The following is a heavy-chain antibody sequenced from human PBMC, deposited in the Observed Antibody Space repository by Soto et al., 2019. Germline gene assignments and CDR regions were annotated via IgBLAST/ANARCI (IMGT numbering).Heavy chain of an antibody. CDR3: AREYYYDSSGYGDY. J-gene: IGHJ4*02. V-gene: IGHV1-46*03. CDR2: INPSGGST. CDR1: GYTFTSYY. D-gene: IGHD3-22*01. Sequence: QVQLVQSGAEVKKPGASVKVSCKASGYTFTSYYMHWVRQAPGQGLEWMGIINPSGGSTSYAQKFQGSFTXPGGTXXSTGYMELSSLRSEDTAVYYCAREYYYDSSGYGDYWGQGTLVTVSS.